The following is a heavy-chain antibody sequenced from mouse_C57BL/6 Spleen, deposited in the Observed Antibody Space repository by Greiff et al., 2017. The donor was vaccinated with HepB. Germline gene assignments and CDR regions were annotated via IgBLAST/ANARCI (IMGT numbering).Heavy chain of an antibody. V-gene: IGHV1-7*01. CDR2: INPSSGYT. CDR3: TKDYHWYFDV. J-gene: IGHJ1*03. D-gene: IGHD2-4*01. Sequence: VQLQQSGAELAKPGASVKLSCKASGYTFTSYWMHWVKQRPGQGLEWIGYINPSSGYTKYNQKFKDKATLTADKSSSTAYMQLSSLTYEDSAVYYCTKDYHWYFDVWGTGTTVTVSS. CDR1: GYTFTSYW.